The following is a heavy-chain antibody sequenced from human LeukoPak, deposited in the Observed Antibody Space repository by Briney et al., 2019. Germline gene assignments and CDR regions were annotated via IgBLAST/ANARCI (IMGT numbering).Heavy chain of an antibody. V-gene: IGHV3-23*01. J-gene: IGHJ4*02. D-gene: IGHD3-22*01. Sequence: GGSLRLSCAASGFTFSSYAMSWVRQAPGKGLEWFSAISGSGSNTYYADSVKGRFTISRDNSKNTLYLQMNSLRAEDTAVYYCAKGYDSSGYYFNYFDYWGQGTLVTVSS. CDR3: AKGYDSSGYYFNYFDY. CDR1: GFTFSSYA. CDR2: ISGSGSNT.